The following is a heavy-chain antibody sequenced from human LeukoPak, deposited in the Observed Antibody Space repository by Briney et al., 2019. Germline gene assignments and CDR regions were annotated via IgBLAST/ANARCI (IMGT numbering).Heavy chain of an antibody. Sequence: ASVKVSCKASGYTFTGYYMHWVRQAPGQGLEGMGWINPNSGGTNYAQKFQGRVTMTRDTSISTAYMELSRLRSDDTAVYYCARGSHPYYDILTGYIDYWGQGTLVTVSS. V-gene: IGHV1-2*02. CDR3: ARGSHPYYDILTGYIDY. J-gene: IGHJ4*02. CDR2: INPNSGGT. CDR1: GYTFTGYY. D-gene: IGHD3-9*01.